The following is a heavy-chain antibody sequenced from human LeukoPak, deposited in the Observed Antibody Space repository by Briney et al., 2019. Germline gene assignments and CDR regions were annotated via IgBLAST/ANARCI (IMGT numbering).Heavy chain of an antibody. CDR2: INHSGST. Sequence: SETLSLTCAVYGGSFSGYYWSWIRQPPGKGLEWIGEINHSGSTNYNPSLKSRVTISVDTSKNQFSLKLSSVTAADTAVYYCARKSAIRSYGLARGLYFDYWGQGTLVTVSS. D-gene: IGHD5-18*01. CDR3: ARKSAIRSYGLARGLYFDY. CDR1: GGSFSGYY. J-gene: IGHJ4*02. V-gene: IGHV4-34*01.